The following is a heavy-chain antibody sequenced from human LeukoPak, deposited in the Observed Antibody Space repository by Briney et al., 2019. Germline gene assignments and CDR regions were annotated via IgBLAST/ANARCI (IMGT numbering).Heavy chain of an antibody. CDR3: ARGVDRVLDY. D-gene: IGHD4/OR15-4a*01. CDR2: IYYSGST. CDR1: GGSFSGYY. V-gene: IGHV4-31*11. J-gene: IGHJ4*02. Sequence: SETLSLTCAVYGGSFSGYYWSWIRQHPGKGLEWIGYIYYSGSTYYNPSLKSRVTISVDTSKNQFSLKLSSVTAADTAVYYCARGVDRVLDYWGQGTLVTVSS.